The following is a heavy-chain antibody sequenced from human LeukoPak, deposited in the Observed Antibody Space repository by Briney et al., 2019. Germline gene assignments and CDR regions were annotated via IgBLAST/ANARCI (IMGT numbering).Heavy chain of an antibody. CDR3: ARVITIFGVAFDY. CDR1: GGSISSGGYY. D-gene: IGHD3-3*01. V-gene: IGHV4-30-2*01. Sequence: SETLSLTCTVSGGSISSGGYYWSWIRQPPGKGLEWIGYIYHSGSTYYNPSLKSRVTISVDRSKNQFSLKLSSVTAADTAVYYCARVITIFGVAFDYWGQGTLVTVSS. J-gene: IGHJ4*02. CDR2: IYHSGST.